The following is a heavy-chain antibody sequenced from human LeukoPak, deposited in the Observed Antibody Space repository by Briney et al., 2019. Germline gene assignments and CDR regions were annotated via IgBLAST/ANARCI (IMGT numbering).Heavy chain of an antibody. CDR3: ARHAVVLLWFGEFPLGAFDI. V-gene: IGHV4-34*01. CDR1: GGSFSGYY. Sequence: SETLSLTCAVYGGSFSGYYWSWIRQPPGKGLEWIGEINHSGSTNYNPSLKSRVTISVDTSKNQFSLKLSSVTAADTAVYYCARHAVVLLWFGEFPLGAFDIWGQGTMVTVSS. J-gene: IGHJ3*02. D-gene: IGHD3-10*01. CDR2: INHSGST.